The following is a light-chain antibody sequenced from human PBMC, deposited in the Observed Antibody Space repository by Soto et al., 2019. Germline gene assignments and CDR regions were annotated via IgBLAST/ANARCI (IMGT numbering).Light chain of an antibody. J-gene: IGKJ1*01. CDR2: WAS. CDR3: FQYSSSPRT. CDR1: QSVFSRSNNKNY. V-gene: IGKV4-1*01. Sequence: DVVMTQSPESLTVSLGERATINCKSSQSVFSRSNNKNYLAWYQLKHGQPPKLLIYWASTRESGVPARFSGSVSVRVFSLTINHVHAEEVAVYCCFQYSSSPRTVSLGTKVQI.